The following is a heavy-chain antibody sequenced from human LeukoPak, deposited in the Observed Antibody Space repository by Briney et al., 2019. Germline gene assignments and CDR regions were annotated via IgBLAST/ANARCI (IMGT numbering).Heavy chain of an antibody. Sequence: GASVTVSCKASGGTFSSYAISWVRQAPGQGLEWMGWINPNSGGTNYAQKFQGWVTMTRDTSISTAYMELSRLRSDDTAVYYCARPRSGSYSMDVWGQGTTVTVSS. CDR1: GGTFSSYA. V-gene: IGHV1-2*04. J-gene: IGHJ6*02. D-gene: IGHD1-26*01. CDR3: ARPRSGSYSMDV. CDR2: INPNSGGT.